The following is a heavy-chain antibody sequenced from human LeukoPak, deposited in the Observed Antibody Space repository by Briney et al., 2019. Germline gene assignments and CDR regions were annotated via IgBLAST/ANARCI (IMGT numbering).Heavy chain of an antibody. D-gene: IGHD3-22*01. Sequence: GGYLRLSCAASGFTFSSYWMSWVRQAPGKGLEWVANIKQDGSEKYYVDSVKGRFTISRDNAKNSLYLQMNSLRAEDTAVYYCARNYYDSSGYYHDAFDIWGQGTMVTASS. CDR1: GFTFSSYW. J-gene: IGHJ3*02. V-gene: IGHV3-7*01. CDR2: IKQDGSEK. CDR3: ARNYYDSSGYYHDAFDI.